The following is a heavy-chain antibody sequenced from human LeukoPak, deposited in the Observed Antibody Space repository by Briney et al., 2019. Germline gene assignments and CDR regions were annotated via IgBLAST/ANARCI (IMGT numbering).Heavy chain of an antibody. CDR3: ARVGGGYQLLPTDY. Sequence: ASVKVSCKASGYTFTSYGISWVRQDPGQGLEWMGWISAYNGNTNYAQKLQGRVTMTTDTSTSTAYMELRSLRSDDTAVYYCARVGGGYQLLPTDYWGQGTLVTVSS. CDR1: GYTFTSYG. CDR2: ISAYNGNT. V-gene: IGHV1-18*01. J-gene: IGHJ4*02. D-gene: IGHD2-2*01.